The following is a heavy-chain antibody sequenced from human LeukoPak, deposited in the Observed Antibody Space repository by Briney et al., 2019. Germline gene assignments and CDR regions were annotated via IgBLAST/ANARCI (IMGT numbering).Heavy chain of an antibody. CDR3: AKGVDVELDY. J-gene: IGHJ4*02. CDR2: ISYDGSSK. D-gene: IGHD3-10*01. Sequence: PGGSLRLSCAASGFTFSSYGMHWVRQAPGKGLEWVAVISYDGSSKYYADSVKGRFTISRDNSKNTLYLQMNSLRAEDTAVYYCAKGVDVELDYWGQGTLVTVSS. CDR1: GFTFSSYG. V-gene: IGHV3-30*18.